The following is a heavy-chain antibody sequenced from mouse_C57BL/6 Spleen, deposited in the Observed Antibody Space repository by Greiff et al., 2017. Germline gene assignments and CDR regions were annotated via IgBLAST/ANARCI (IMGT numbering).Heavy chain of an antibody. J-gene: IGHJ2*01. CDR3: ARPDYYGRGFDD. CDR1: GFTFSDYG. Sequence: EVKLQESGGGLVKPGGSLKLSCAASGFTFSDYGMHWVRQAPEKGLEWVAYISSGSSTIYYADTVKGRFTISRDNAKNTLFLQMTSLRSEDTAMYYCARPDYYGRGFDDWGQGTTLTVSS. D-gene: IGHD1-1*01. CDR2: ISSGSSTI. V-gene: IGHV5-17*01.